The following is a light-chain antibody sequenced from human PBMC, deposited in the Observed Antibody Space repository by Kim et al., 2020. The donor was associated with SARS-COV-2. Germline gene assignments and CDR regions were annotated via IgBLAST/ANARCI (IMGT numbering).Light chain of an antibody. CDR3: QRYNSARLS. CDR2: GAS. Sequence: DIQMTQSPSFLSASVGDRVSITCRASQGISEHLAWYQQKPGKVPKLLIYGASTLQSGVTSRFSGRGYGTDFTLTISSLQPEDVGSYYCQRYNSARLSFGGGTKVDIK. J-gene: IGKJ4*01. V-gene: IGKV1-27*01. CDR1: QGISEH.